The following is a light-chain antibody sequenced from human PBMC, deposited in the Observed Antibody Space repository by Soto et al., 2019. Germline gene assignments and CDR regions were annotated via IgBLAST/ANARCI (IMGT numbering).Light chain of an antibody. V-gene: IGKV1-5*03. CDR3: QHYFSYPYA. Sequence: IQVTQSPATLYASVGDTVSITCRASQSVLTWLAWYQQKPGMAPNLLIYKASRLRDGVPSRFSGSGSGTDFTLTISSLRPDDFASYFCQHYFSYPYAFGQGTKLEI. J-gene: IGKJ2*01. CDR1: QSVLTW. CDR2: KAS.